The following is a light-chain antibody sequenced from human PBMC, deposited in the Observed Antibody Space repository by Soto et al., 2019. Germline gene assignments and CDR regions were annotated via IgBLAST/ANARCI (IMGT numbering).Light chain of an antibody. Sequence: EIVLTQSPATLSLSPGERATLSCRASQSVSSYLAWYQQKPGQAPRLLIYDASNRATGIPARFSGSGSVTEFTLTISSLEPEYFAVYYCQQRSNWLTWTFGQGTKVEIK. CDR2: DAS. J-gene: IGKJ1*01. CDR1: QSVSSY. CDR3: QQRSNWLTWT. V-gene: IGKV3-11*01.